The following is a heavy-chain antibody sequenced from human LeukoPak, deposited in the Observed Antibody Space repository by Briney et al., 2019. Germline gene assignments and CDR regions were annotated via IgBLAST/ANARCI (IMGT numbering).Heavy chain of an antibody. J-gene: IGHJ4*02. CDR1: GRTFSSYA. CDR3: ARRSSSSSSHFDY. V-gene: IGHV1-69*13. D-gene: IGHD6-6*01. Sequence: SVKVSCKASGRTFSSYAIRWVRQAPGQGLEWMGGIIPIFGTPNYAQKFQGRVTITADESTTTAYMELSSLRSEDTAVYYCARRSSSSSSHFDYWGQGTLVTVSS. CDR2: IIPIFGTP.